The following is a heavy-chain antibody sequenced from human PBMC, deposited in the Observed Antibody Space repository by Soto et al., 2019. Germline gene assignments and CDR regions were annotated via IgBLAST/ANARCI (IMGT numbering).Heavy chain of an antibody. CDR2: IDDTGST. CDR3: ARGVVEWVGRHCYDYYMDV. J-gene: IGHJ6*03. Sequence: PSETLSLTCTVSGDSISSSYWNWIRQAPGKGLEWIGYIDDTGSTNYNPSLKSRATLSVDPSNNQYSLKLSSVTAADTAVYYCARGVVEWVGRHCYDYYMDVWGKGTTVTVSS. CDR1: GDSISSSY. V-gene: IGHV4-59*01. D-gene: IGHD3-3*01.